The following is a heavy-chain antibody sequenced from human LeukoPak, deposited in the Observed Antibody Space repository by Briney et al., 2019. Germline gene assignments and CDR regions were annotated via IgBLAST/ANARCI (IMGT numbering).Heavy chain of an antibody. D-gene: IGHD5-18*01. CDR2: IGSSDGST. V-gene: IGHV3-23*01. Sequence: GGSLRLSCEASGFTFTNYAMSWVRQAPGKGLEWVSTIGSSDGSTYYGDSVKGRFTISRDNSKNTLYLQMNSLRAEDTAVYYCASDEGYSYWGGQGTMVTVSS. J-gene: IGHJ3*01. CDR3: ASDEGYSYW. CDR1: GFTFTNYA.